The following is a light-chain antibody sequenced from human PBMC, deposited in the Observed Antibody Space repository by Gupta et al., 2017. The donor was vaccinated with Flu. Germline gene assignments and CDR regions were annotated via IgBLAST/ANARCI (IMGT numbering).Light chain of an antibody. CDR3: QHRSSGPPIFT. J-gene: IGKJ3*01. CDR1: QSVRRY. Sequence: TLSWSPWERATLTCRASQSVRRYLAWYQKKPGQAPRLLNDEASNRANGIAARFSGSGSGADFTLTITSLEPEDFAVYYCQHRSSGPPIFTFGHGTKVDMK. V-gene: IGKV3-11*01. CDR2: EAS.